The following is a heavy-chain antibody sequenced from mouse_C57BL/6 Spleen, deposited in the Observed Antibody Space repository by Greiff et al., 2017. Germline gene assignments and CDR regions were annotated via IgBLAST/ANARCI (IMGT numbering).Heavy chain of an antibody. D-gene: IGHD1-1*01. Sequence: VMLVESGAELVKPGASVKISCKASGYAFSSYWMNWVKQRPGKGLEWIGQIYPGDGDTNYNGKFKGKATLTADKSSSTAYMQLSSLTSEDSAVYFCARSQYYYGSSLYAMDYWGQGTSVPVSS. CDR2: IYPGDGDT. CDR1: GYAFSSYW. J-gene: IGHJ4*01. CDR3: ARSQYYYGSSLYAMDY. V-gene: IGHV1-80*01.